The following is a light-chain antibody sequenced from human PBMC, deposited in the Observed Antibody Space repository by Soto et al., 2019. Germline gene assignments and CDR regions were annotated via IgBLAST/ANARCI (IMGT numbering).Light chain of an antibody. CDR3: AAWDGSLNGVL. J-gene: IGLJ2*01. V-gene: IGLV1-44*01. Sequence: QSVLTQPPSASGTPGQRVTISCSGGSSNIGTNTVNWYKQVPGTAPTLLIYTDHQRPARVPDRFSGSRSGTSASLAISGLQSEDEADYYCAAWDGSLNGVLFGGGTKGTVL. CDR1: SSNIGTNT. CDR2: TDH.